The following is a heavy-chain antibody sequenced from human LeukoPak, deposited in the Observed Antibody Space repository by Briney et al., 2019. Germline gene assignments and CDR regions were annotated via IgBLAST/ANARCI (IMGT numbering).Heavy chain of an antibody. V-gene: IGHV3-23*01. J-gene: IGHJ4*02. CDR3: AKEIFSGLLYIDY. CDR1: GFTFSSYW. CDR2: ITDAVGST. Sequence: PGGSLRLSCAASGFTFSSYWMNWVRQAPGKGLEWVSAITDAVGSTHYADSVKGRFTISSDNSKNTVYLQMNSLRPEDMAVYYCAKEIFSGLLYIDYWGQGTLVTVSS. D-gene: IGHD5-12*01.